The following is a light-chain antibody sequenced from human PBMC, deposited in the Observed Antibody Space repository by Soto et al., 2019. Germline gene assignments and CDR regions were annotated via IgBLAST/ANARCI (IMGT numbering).Light chain of an antibody. V-gene: IGKV1-5*01. CDR1: QTISSW. J-gene: IGKJ5*01. CDR3: QQYNSYPIT. Sequence: DIQMTQSPSTLSGSVVDRVTITCRASQTISSWLAWYQQRPGKAPKLLIYEGSILESGVPSRFSGSGSGTEFTLTISGLQPDDFASYFCQQYNSYPITFGQGTRLEIK. CDR2: EGS.